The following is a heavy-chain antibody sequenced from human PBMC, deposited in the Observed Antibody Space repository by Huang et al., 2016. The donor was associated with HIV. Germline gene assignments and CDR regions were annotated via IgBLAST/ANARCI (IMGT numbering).Heavy chain of an antibody. CDR2: INPDRAVK. Sequence: QVQLVQSGAEVKKPGASVNVSCTSSGYTFTNYAINWVRQGTGQGVEWMGRINPDRAVKCFAQRFQSRVTMTKKTSRSTAYMELSSLRSEDTTVYYCARGGLLWFGKLSTWGQGTLVTVSS. J-gene: IGHJ5*02. CDR3: ARGGLLWFGKLST. V-gene: IGHV1-8*01. D-gene: IGHD3-10*01. CDR1: GYTFTNYA.